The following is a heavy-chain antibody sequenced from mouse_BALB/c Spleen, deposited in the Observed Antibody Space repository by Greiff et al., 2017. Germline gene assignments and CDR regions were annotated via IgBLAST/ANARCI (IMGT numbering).Heavy chain of an antibody. V-gene: IGHV5-6-4*01. Sequence: DVKLQESGGGLVKPGGSLKLSCAASGFTFSSYTMSWVRQTPEKRLEWVATISSGGSYTYYPDSVKGRFTISRDNAKNTLYLQMSSLKSEDTAMYYCTRDEWLLDYWGQGTTLTVSS. CDR3: TRDEWLLDY. CDR1: GFTFSSYT. CDR2: ISSGGSYT. D-gene: IGHD2-3*01. J-gene: IGHJ2*01.